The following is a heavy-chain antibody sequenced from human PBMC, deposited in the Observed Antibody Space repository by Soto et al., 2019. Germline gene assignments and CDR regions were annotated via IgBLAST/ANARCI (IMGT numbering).Heavy chain of an antibody. Sequence: QVQLVQSGAEVKKPGASVKVSCEASGYTFTSYYMHWVRQAPGQGLEWMGIINPSGGSTSYAQKFQCTVSLTXDTSTSTVYMELSSLRSEDTAVYYCASSNWNDLDYWGQGTLVTVSS. J-gene: IGHJ4*02. D-gene: IGHD1-1*01. CDR3: ASSNWNDLDY. CDR2: INPSGGST. V-gene: IGHV1-46*01. CDR1: GYTFTSYY.